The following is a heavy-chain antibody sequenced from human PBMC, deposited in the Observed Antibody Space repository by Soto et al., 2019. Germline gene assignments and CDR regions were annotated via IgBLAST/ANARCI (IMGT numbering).Heavy chain of an antibody. CDR1: GFTFSDYP. J-gene: IGHJ4*02. D-gene: IGHD3-10*01. CDR3: ARDMRHDYASGRLDY. Sequence: QVKLVESGGGVVQPGASLRLSCVASGFTFSDYPLHWVRRAPGKGLEWVAVISYDGNDELYSDSVKGRFTISRDNSKTTVYLQMNSLRADDMAVYHCARDMRHDYASGRLDYLGQGTLVTVSS. V-gene: IGHV3-30-3*01. CDR2: ISYDGNDE.